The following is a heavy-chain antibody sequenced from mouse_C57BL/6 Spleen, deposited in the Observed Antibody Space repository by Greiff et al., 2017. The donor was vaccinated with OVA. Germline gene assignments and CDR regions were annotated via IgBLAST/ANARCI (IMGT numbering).Heavy chain of an antibody. J-gene: IGHJ1*03. CDR3: ARAYYSNYVWYFDV. D-gene: IGHD2-5*01. Sequence: QVQLQQPGAELVMPGASVKLSCKASGYTFTSYWMHWVKQRPGQGLEWIGEIDPSDSYTNYNQKFKGKSTLTVDKSSSTAYMQLSSLTSEDSAVYYCARAYYSNYVWYFDVWGTGTTVTVSS. CDR2: IDPSDSYT. V-gene: IGHV1-69*01. CDR1: GYTFTSYW.